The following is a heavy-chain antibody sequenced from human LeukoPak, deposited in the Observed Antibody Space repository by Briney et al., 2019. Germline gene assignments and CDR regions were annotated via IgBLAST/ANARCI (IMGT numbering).Heavy chain of an antibody. J-gene: IGHJ4*02. D-gene: IGHD3-22*01. CDR2: IYYSGST. CDR3: ARRGPGYYYDSSGPRWDDY. CDR1: GGSISSSSYY. V-gene: IGHV4-39*01. Sequence: PSETLSLTCTVSGGSISSSSYYWGWIRQPPGKGLEWIGSIYYSGSTYYNPSLKSRVTISVDTSKNQFSLKLSSVTAADTAVYYCARRGPGYYYDSSGPRWDDYWGQGTLVTVSS.